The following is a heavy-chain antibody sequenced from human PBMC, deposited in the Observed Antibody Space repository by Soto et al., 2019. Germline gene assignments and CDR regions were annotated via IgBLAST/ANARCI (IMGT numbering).Heavy chain of an antibody. V-gene: IGHV4-59*02. CDR3: ARQTGERRRQREYHWFDP. J-gene: IGHJ5*02. CDR2: IYHEGSA. CDR1: WDSVVEAG. Sequence: SETLCLSYRVAWDSVVEAGWSRILQPPGKGLEWLGYIYHEGSASYNPSLSSRVSISIDTSRNQFSLKLTSVTAADTATYYCARQTGERRRQREYHWFDPWGQGTLVTAPQ. D-gene: IGHD2-2*01.